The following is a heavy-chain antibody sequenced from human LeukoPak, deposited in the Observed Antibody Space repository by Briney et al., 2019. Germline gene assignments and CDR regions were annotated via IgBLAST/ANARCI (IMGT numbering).Heavy chain of an antibody. J-gene: IGHJ6*03. CDR1: GYSISSGYY. Sequence: SETLSLTCSVSGYSISSGYYRGWIRQSPGKGLEWIANMYHSGLIYYNPSLKSRITISMDTSKNQFSLKLSSVTAADTAVYYCAREGTVTTIDYYYYMDVWGKGTTVTVSS. D-gene: IGHD4-17*01. CDR3: AREGTVTTIDYYYYMDV. CDR2: MYHSGLI. V-gene: IGHV4-38-2*02.